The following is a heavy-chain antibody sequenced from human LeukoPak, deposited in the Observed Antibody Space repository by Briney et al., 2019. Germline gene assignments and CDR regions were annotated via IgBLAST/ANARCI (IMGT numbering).Heavy chain of an antibody. CDR2: IYHSGST. V-gene: IGHV4-38-2*02. D-gene: IGHD3-10*01. CDR1: GYSISSGYY. J-gene: IGHJ6*03. CDR3: ARGRASRGYYYYYYMDV. Sequence: SETLSLTCTVSGYSISSGYYWGWIRQPPGKGLEWIGSIYHSGSTYYNPSLKSRVTISVDTSKNQFSLKLSSVTAADTAVYYCARGRASRGYYYYYYMDVWGKGTTVTVSS.